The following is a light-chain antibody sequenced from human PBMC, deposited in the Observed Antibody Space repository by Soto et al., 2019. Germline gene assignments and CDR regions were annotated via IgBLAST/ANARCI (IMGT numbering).Light chain of an antibody. J-gene: IGKJ1*01. CDR3: QRYDSLRT. CDR2: GAS. CDR1: QSVRSNF. Sequence: EIVLTQSPGTLSLSPGERATLSCGASQSVRSNFLAWYQQKPGQAPRLLIYGASNRATGIPDRFSGSGSGTDFTLTITRLEPEDFAMYYCQRYDSLRTFGQGTKVDIK. V-gene: IGKV3-20*01.